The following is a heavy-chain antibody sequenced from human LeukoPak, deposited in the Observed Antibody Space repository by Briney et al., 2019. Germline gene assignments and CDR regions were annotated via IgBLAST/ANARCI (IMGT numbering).Heavy chain of an antibody. V-gene: IGHV3-9*03. J-gene: IGHJ3*02. Sequence: GGSLRLSCAASGFTFDDYAMHWVRQAPGKGLEWVSGISWNSGSIGYADSVKGRFTISRDNAKNSLYLQMNSLRAEDMALYYCAKAASGYCSSTSCYGAFDIWGQGTMVTVSS. CDR2: ISWNSGSI. D-gene: IGHD2-2*01. CDR3: AKAASGYCSSTSCYGAFDI. CDR1: GFTFDDYA.